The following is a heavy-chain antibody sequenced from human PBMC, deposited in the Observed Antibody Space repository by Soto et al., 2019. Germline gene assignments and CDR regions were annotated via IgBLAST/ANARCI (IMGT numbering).Heavy chain of an antibody. CDR1: GFTFDDYA. CDR3: AKDIRLRSSSWYFDY. D-gene: IGHD6-13*01. V-gene: IGHV3-9*01. Sequence: EVQLVESGGGLVQPDRSLRLSCAASGFTFDDYAMHWVRQAPGKGLEWVSGISWNSGSIGYADSVKGRFTISRDNAKNSLYLQMNSLRAEDTALYYCAKDIRLRSSSWYFDYWGQGTLVTVSS. CDR2: ISWNSGSI. J-gene: IGHJ4*02.